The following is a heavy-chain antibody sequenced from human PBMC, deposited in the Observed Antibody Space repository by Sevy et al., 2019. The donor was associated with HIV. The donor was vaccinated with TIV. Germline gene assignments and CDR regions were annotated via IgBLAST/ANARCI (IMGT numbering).Heavy chain of an antibody. V-gene: IGHV4-39*01. CDR3: ARRLAAAGGGNEYFQP. CDR1: GGSINNKAYY. J-gene: IGHJ1*01. Sequence: SETLSLTCTVSGGSINNKAYYWAWIRQPPGKGLEWIGRMSYSGNSYYNPSLNCRVTISLDTSKNQFSLRLTFVTAADTAVYYCARRLAAAGGGNEYFQPWGQGTLVTVSS. CDR2: MSYSGNS. D-gene: IGHD6-13*01.